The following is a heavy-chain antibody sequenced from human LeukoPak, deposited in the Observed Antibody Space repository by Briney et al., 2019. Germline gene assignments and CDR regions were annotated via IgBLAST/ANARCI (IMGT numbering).Heavy chain of an antibody. J-gene: IGHJ5*02. Sequence: ASVKVSCKASGYTFTSYYIHWVRQAPGQGLEWMGWINPNSGGTNYAQKFQGRVTMTRDTSISTAYMELSRLRSDDTAVYYCAREAGHYDILTGYLWFDPWGQGTLVTVSS. CDR1: GYTFTSYY. D-gene: IGHD3-9*01. V-gene: IGHV1-2*02. CDR3: AREAGHYDILTGYLWFDP. CDR2: INPNSGGT.